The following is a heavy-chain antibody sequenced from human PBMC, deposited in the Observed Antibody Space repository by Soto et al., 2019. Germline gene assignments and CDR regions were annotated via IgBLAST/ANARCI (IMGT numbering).Heavy chain of an antibody. CDR2: INSDGSST. Sequence: EVQLVESGGGLVQPGGSLRLSCAASGFTFSSYWMHWVRQAPGKGLVWVSRINSDGSSTTYADSLKGRFTISRDNAKNSLDLQMTCLRASATAVYYFARVDTFISTSFYSVFHYSGQGTLVTVSS. J-gene: IGHJ4*02. V-gene: IGHV3-74*03. CDR3: ARVDTFISTSFYSVFHY. D-gene: IGHD2-2*01. CDR1: GFTFSSYW.